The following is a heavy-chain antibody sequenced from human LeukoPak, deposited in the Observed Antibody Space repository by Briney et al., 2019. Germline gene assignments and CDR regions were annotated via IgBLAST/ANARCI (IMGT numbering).Heavy chain of an antibody. CDR2: ISSSGSTI. CDR1: GFTFSSYE. D-gene: IGHD3-9*01. J-gene: IGHJ4*02. Sequence: GGCLRLSCAASGFTFSSYEMNWVRQAPGKGLEWVSYISSSGSTIYYADSVKGRFTISRDNSKNTLFLQMNSLRPEDTAVYYCARGPDFDILADYFDYWGQGTLVTVSS. V-gene: IGHV3-48*03. CDR3: ARGPDFDILADYFDY.